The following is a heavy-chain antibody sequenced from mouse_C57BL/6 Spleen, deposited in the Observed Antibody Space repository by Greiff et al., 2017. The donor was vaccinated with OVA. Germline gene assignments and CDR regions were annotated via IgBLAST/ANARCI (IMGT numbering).Heavy chain of an antibody. J-gene: IGHJ2*01. CDR2: IDPSDSYT. V-gene: IGHV1-59*01. CDR1: GYTFTSYW. Sequence: QVQLQQPGAELVRPGTSVKLSCKASGYTFTSYWMHWVKQRPGQGLEWIGVIDPSDSYTNYNQKFKGKATLTVDTSSSTAYMQLSSLTSEDSAVYYCASVFDDWGQGTTLTVSS. CDR3: ASVFDD.